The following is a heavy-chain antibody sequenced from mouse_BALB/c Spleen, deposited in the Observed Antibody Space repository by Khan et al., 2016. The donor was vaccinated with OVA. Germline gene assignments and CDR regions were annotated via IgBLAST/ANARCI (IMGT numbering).Heavy chain of an antibody. D-gene: IGHD1-1*01. Sequence: EVQLVESGPGLVKPSQSLSLTCTVTGYSITSGYAWNWIRQFPGNKLEWLGYISYSGVTSYTPSLKSRISITRDTSKNQFFLQLTSVTTEDTATYYCARWNYYGYYFDYWGQGTTLTVSS. V-gene: IGHV3-2*02. J-gene: IGHJ2*01. CDR1: GYSITSGYA. CDR3: ARWNYYGYYFDY. CDR2: ISYSGVT.